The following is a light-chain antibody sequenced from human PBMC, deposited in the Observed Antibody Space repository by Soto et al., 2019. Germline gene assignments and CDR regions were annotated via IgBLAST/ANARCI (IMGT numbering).Light chain of an antibody. J-gene: IGKJ1*01. Sequence: IQMTQAPSSLSASVGDRVTITGRASQSISSYLNWYQQKPGKAPKLLIYAASSLQSGVPSRFSGSGSGTDFTLTISSLQPEDFATYYCQQSYSRPRTFGQRTKVDIK. CDR1: QSISSY. CDR2: AAS. V-gene: IGKV1-39*01. CDR3: QQSYSRPRT.